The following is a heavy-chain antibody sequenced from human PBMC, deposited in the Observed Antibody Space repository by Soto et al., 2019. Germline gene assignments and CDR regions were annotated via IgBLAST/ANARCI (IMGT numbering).Heavy chain of an antibody. D-gene: IGHD2-8*01. V-gene: IGHV3-23*01. J-gene: IGHJ6*02. Sequence: GGSLRLSCAASGFTFSSYAMSWVRQAPGKGLEWVSAISGSVGSTYYADSVKGRFTISRDNSKNTLYLQMNSLRAEDTAVYYCAKDLSVYANYYGMDVWGQGTTVTVSS. CDR3: AKDLSVYANYYGMDV. CDR1: GFTFSSYA. CDR2: ISGSVGST.